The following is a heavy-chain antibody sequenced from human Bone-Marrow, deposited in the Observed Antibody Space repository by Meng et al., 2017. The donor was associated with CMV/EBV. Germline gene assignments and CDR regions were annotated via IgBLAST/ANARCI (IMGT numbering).Heavy chain of an antibody. D-gene: IGHD1-7*01. Sequence: SETLSLTCTVSGGSISSSSYYWSWIRQPPGKGLEWIGYIYYSGSTNYNPSLKSRVTISVDTSKNQFSLKLSSVTAADTAVYYCASPPLDWNLRYYYYYGMDVWGQGTTVTVSS. J-gene: IGHJ6*02. CDR2: IYYSGST. CDR1: GGSISSSSYY. CDR3: ASPPLDWNLRYYYYYGMDV. V-gene: IGHV4-61*01.